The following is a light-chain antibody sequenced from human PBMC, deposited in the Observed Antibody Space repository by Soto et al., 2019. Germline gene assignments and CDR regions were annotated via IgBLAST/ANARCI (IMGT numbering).Light chain of an antibody. CDR1: SSNIGAGYD. J-gene: IGLJ2*01. CDR3: QSYDSSLSALV. V-gene: IGLV1-40*01. Sequence: QAVVTQPPSVSGAPGQRVTISCAGSSSNIGAGYDVHWYQQLPGTAPKLLIYGNSNRPSGVPDRFSGSKSGTSASLDITGLQAADEADYYCQSYDSSLSALVFGGGTKLTVL. CDR2: GNS.